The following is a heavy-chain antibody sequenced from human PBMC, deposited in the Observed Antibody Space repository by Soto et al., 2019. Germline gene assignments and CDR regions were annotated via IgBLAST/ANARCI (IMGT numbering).Heavy chain of an antibody. CDR3: ASRVCSGGSCYTSDAFDI. J-gene: IGHJ3*02. CDR1: GGTFSSYT. D-gene: IGHD2-15*01. V-gene: IGHV1-69*02. Sequence: ASVKVSCKASGGTFSSYTISWVRQAPGQGLEWMGRIIPILGIANYAQKFQGRVTVTADKSTSTAYMELSSLRSGDTAVYYLASRVCSGGSCYTSDAFDIWGQGTMVTVSS. CDR2: IIPILGIA.